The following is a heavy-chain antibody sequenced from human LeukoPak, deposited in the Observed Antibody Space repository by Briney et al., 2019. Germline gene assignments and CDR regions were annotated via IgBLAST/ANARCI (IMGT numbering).Heavy chain of an antibody. Sequence: GGSLRLSCAASGFTVSSNYMSWVRQAPGKGLEWVSAISGSGGSTFYADSVKGRFTMSRDNSKSTLYLQMNSLRAEDTAVYYCAKEASYCTNGVCYSRIFDTWGQGTLVTVSS. V-gene: IGHV3-23*01. J-gene: IGHJ5*02. CDR1: GFTVSSNY. CDR3: AKEASYCTNGVCYSRIFDT. CDR2: ISGSGGST. D-gene: IGHD2-8*01.